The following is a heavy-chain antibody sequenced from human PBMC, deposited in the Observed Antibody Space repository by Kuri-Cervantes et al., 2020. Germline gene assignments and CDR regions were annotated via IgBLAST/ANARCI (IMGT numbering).Heavy chain of an antibody. J-gene: IGHJ4*02. CDR3: ARDYYDSSGTFDY. Sequence: SETLSLTCTVSGGSISSGDYYWSWIRQPPGKGLEWIGYIYYSGSTYYNPSLKSRVTMSVDTSKNQFSLKLSSVTAADTAVYYCARDYYDSSGTFDYWGQGTLVTVSS. CDR2: IYYSGST. V-gene: IGHV4-30-4*01. CDR1: GGSISSGDYY. D-gene: IGHD3-22*01.